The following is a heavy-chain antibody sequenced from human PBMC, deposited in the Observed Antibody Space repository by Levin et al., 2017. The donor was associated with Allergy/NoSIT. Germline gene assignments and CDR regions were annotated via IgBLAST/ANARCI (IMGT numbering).Heavy chain of an antibody. V-gene: IGHV3-13*01. J-gene: IGHJ4*02. CDR2: LGTAGDT. CDR3: ARSPGGSCYAAGRRYFAY. Sequence: GESLKISCAASGFTFSTYDAHWVRQVTGKGLEWVATLGTAGDTYYPGSVKGRFTISKENAKNSLYLQMNSLGAGDTAVYYCARSPGGSCYAAGRRYFAYWGQGTLVTVSS. CDR1: GFTFSTYD. D-gene: IGHD2-15*01.